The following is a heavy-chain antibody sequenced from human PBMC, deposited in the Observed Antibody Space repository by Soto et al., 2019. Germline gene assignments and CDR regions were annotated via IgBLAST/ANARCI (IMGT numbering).Heavy chain of an antibody. Sequence: GGSLRLSCAASGFTFSSYAMSWVRQAPGKGLEWVSAISGSGGSTYYADSVKGRFTISRDNSKNTLYLQMNSLRAEDTAVYYCAKLSLASFLSSGWFHFDYWGQGTLVTVSS. J-gene: IGHJ4*02. V-gene: IGHV3-23*01. CDR2: ISGSGGST. CDR1: GFTFSSYA. CDR3: AKLSLASFLSSGWFHFDY. D-gene: IGHD6-19*01.